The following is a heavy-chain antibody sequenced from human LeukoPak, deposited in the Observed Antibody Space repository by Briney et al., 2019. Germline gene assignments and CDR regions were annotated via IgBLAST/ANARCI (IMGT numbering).Heavy chain of an antibody. D-gene: IGHD1-26*01. Sequence: SETLSLTCAVSGGSISSGGYSWSWIRQPPGKGLEWIGYIYHSGSTYYNPSLKSRVTISVDRSKNQFSLKLSSVTAADTAVYYCARRPVGATPFDYWGQGTLVTVSS. CDR1: GGSISSGGYS. CDR2: IYHSGST. J-gene: IGHJ4*02. CDR3: ARRPVGATPFDY. V-gene: IGHV4-30-2*01.